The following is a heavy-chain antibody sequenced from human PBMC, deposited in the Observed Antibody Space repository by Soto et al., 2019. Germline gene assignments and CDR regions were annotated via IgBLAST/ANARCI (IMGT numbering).Heavy chain of an antibody. J-gene: IGHJ5*02. V-gene: IGHV3-23*01. CDR3: AKGRYSSSWYWFDP. Sequence: GGSLRLSCAVSGFTFRSSPMSWVRRAPGKGLEWVSGISGGGGSTYYADSVRGRFTISRDNSKNTLYLQMNSLRAEDTAVYYCAKGRYSSSWYWFDPRGQGTLVTVSS. CDR1: GFTFRSSP. CDR2: ISGGGGST. D-gene: IGHD6-13*01.